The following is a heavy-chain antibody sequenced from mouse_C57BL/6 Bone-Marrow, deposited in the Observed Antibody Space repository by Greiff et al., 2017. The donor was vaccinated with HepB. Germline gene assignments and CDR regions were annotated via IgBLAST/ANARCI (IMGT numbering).Heavy chain of an antibody. V-gene: IGHV1-5*01. D-gene: IGHD1-1*01. CDR2: IYPGNSDT. CDR3: TVPYYYGSSYAMDY. Sequence: VQLQQSGTVLARPGASVKMSCKTSGYTFTSYWMHWVKQRPGQGLEWIGAIYPGNSDTSYNQKFKGKAKLTAVTSASTAYMELISLTNEDSAVYYCTVPYYYGSSYAMDYWGQGTSVTVSS. CDR1: GYTFTSYW. J-gene: IGHJ4*01.